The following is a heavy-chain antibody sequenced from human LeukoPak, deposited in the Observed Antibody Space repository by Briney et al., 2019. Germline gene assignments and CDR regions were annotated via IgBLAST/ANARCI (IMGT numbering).Heavy chain of an antibody. CDR2: ISAFNGNT. J-gene: IGHJ5*02. D-gene: IGHD5-18*01. Sequence: ASVKVSCKASGYTFTSYGISWVRQAPGQGLEWMGWISAFNGNTNYAQKLQGRVTMTTDTSTSTAYVELRSLRSDDTAVYYCARGGYSYGNNWFDPWGQGTLVTVSS. V-gene: IGHV1-18*01. CDR1: GYTFTSYG. CDR3: ARGGYSYGNNWFDP.